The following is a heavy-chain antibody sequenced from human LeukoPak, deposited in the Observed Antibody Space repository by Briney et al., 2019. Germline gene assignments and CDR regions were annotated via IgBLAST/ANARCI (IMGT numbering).Heavy chain of an antibody. CDR3: ARGEGSESYYYYYVDV. J-gene: IGHJ6*03. CDR2: IYYSGST. D-gene: IGHD1-26*01. Sequence: TLSLTCTVSGGSISSHYWSWIRQPPGKGLEWIGYIYYSGSTNYNPSLKSRVTISVDTSKNQFSLKLSSVTAADTAVYYCARGEGSESYYYYYVDVWDKGTTVTVSS. CDR1: GGSISSHY. V-gene: IGHV4-59*11.